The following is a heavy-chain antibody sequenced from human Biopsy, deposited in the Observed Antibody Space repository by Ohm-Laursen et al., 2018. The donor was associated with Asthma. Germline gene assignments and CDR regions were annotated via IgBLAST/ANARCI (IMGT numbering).Heavy chain of an antibody. CDR3: AKSADYYDSTDYLDF. J-gene: IGHJ4*01. CDR1: GFSFDDCA. Sequence: SLRLSCSASGFSFDDCAMHWVRQAPGKGLEWVSSISWNSGNIDYADSVKGRFTISRDNAKNSLYLQMQSLRPEDTAFYYRAKSADYYDSTDYLDFWGRGTLVTVSS. V-gene: IGHV3-9*01. CDR2: ISWNSGNI. D-gene: IGHD3-22*01.